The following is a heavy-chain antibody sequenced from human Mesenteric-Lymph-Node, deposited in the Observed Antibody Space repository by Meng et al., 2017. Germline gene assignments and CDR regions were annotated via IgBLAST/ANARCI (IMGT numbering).Heavy chain of an antibody. Sequence: QGQLLESGPGLVKPSQTLSLTCTVSGGSISNGGYYWSWIRQHPGKGLEWIGYIYYTGTTYYNPSLKSRVTISVDTSTNQFSLNLSSVTAADTAVYYCARFGGYFSSTTFYFDYWGQGTLVTVSS. J-gene: IGHJ4*02. CDR1: GGSISNGGYY. CDR3: ARFGGYFSSTTFYFDY. V-gene: IGHV4-31*03. D-gene: IGHD3-16*01. CDR2: IYYTGTT.